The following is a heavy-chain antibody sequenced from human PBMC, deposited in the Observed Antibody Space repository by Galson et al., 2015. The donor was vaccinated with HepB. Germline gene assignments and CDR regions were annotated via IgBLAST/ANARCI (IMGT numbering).Heavy chain of an antibody. CDR1: GFTFSSYG. D-gene: IGHD1-26*01. Sequence: SLRLSCAASGFTFSSYGMHWVRQAPGKGLEWVAVISYDGSNKYYADSVKGRFTISRDNSKNTLYLQMNSLRAEDTAVYYCAKDTPGSYYDYWGQGTLVTVSS. CDR3: AKDTPGSYYDY. J-gene: IGHJ4*02. V-gene: IGHV3-30*18. CDR2: ISYDGSNK.